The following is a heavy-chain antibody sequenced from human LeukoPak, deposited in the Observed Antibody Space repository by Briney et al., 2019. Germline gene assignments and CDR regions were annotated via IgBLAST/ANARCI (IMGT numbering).Heavy chain of an antibody. J-gene: IGHJ4*02. CDR3: VRVFGSGSGKYYADY. V-gene: IGHV3-64D*06. D-gene: IGHD3-10*01. CDR1: GXIFSSYS. Sequence: PGGSLRLSWSASGXIFSSYSMHWVRQAPGKGLDYVSAINSNGGDTYYADSVKGRFTVSRDNSKNTLYLQMGSLRAEDTAIYYCVRVFGSGSGKYYADYWGQGTLVTVSS. CDR2: INSNGGDT.